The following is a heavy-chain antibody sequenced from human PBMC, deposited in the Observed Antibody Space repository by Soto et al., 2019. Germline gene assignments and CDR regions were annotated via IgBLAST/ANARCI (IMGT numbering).Heavy chain of an antibody. V-gene: IGHV3-33*03. Sequence: QAQLVESGGGVVQPGTSLRLSCAASGFTISTHGMHWVRQAPGKGLEWLANIWYDGRNKFYAESVKGRFSISKHNSKNTLHLQMSTLRAEDTAVYYCAAATTWNFHFPYWGQGTQVTVSS. CDR1: GFTISTHG. D-gene: IGHD1-7*01. J-gene: IGHJ4*02. CDR3: AAATTWNFHFPY. CDR2: IWYDGRNK.